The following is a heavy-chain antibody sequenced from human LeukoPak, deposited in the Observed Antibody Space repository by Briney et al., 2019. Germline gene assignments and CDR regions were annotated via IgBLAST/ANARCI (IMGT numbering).Heavy chain of an antibody. CDR3: ARQTSGWYNWFDP. J-gene: IGHJ5*02. CDR1: GGSISSYY. D-gene: IGHD6-19*01. CDR2: IYYSGST. Sequence: SETLSLTCTVSGGSISSYYWSWIRQPPGKGLEWIGYIYYSGSTNYNPSLKSRVTISVDTSKNQFSLKLSSVTAADTAVYYCARQTSGWYNWFDPWGQGTLVTVSS. V-gene: IGHV4-59*08.